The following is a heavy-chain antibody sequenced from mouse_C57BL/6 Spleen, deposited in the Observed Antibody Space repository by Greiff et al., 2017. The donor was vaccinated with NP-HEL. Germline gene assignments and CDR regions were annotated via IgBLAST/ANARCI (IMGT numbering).Heavy chain of an antibody. Sequence: QVQLQQPGAELVRPGSSVKLSCKASGYTFTSYWMHWVKQRPIQGLEWIGNIDPSDSETHYNQKFKDKATLTVDKSSSTAYMQLSSLTSEDSAVYYCARGDSNYRDGYFDVWGTGTTVTVSS. D-gene: IGHD2-5*01. CDR1: GYTFTSYW. CDR3: ARGDSNYRDGYFDV. J-gene: IGHJ1*03. V-gene: IGHV1-52*01. CDR2: IDPSDSET.